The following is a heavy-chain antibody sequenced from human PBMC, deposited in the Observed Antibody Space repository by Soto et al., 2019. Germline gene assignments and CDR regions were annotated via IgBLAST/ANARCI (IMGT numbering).Heavy chain of an antibody. Sequence: GGSLRLSCAASGFTFSSYGMHWVRQAPGKGLDWVSYISGSSASISYGDSVKDRFTISRDNAENSLYLQMNSLRDEDTALYYCARKMPGGAFDIWGQGTVVTVSS. CDR1: GFTFSSYG. CDR2: ISGSSASI. J-gene: IGHJ3*02. D-gene: IGHD2-2*01. CDR3: ARKMPGGAFDI. V-gene: IGHV3-48*02.